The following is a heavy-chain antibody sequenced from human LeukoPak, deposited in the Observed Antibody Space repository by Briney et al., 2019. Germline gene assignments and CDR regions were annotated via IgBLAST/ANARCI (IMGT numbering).Heavy chain of an antibody. CDR1: GGSISSYY. Sequence: SETLSLTCTVSGGSISSYYWSWIRQPPGKGLEWIGYIHYSGSTNYNPSLKSRVTISVDTSKNQFSLKLSSVTAADTAVYYCARRDCSGGSCYSSSYYYYYYYMDVWGKGTTVTVSS. CDR2: IHYSGST. J-gene: IGHJ6*03. D-gene: IGHD2-15*01. V-gene: IGHV4-59*12. CDR3: ARRDCSGGSCYSSSYYYYYYYMDV.